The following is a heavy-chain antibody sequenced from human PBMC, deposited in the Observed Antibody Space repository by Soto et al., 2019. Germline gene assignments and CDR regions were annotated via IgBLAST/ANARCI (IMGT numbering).Heavy chain of an antibody. D-gene: IGHD6-19*01. CDR1: GGSISSSSYY. Sequence: SETLSLTCTVSGGSISSSSYYWGWIRQPPGRGLEWIGSIYYSGSTYYNPPLKSRVTISVDTSKNQFSLKLSSVTAAVTAVYYCARRIAVAGTVNFAYWGQGTPVPVSS. V-gene: IGHV4-39*01. J-gene: IGHJ4*02. CDR3: ARRIAVAGTVNFAY. CDR2: IYYSGST.